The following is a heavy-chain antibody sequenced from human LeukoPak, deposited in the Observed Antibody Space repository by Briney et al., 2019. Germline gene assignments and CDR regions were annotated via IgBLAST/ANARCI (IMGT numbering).Heavy chain of an antibody. CDR3: ARMPKEMTTYRGRFYYYYGMDV. CDR2: ISSSSSYI. V-gene: IGHV3-21*01. J-gene: IGHJ6*02. CDR1: GFTFSSYS. D-gene: IGHD4-4*01. Sequence: GGSLRLSCAASGFTFSSYSMNWVRQAPGKGLEWVSSISSSSSYIYYADSVKGRFTISRDNAKNSLYLQMNSLRAEDTAVYYCARMPKEMTTYRGRFYYYYGMDVWGQGTTVTVSS.